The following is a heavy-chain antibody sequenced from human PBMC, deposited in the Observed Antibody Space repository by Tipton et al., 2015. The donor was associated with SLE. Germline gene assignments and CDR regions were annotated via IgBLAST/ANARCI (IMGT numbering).Heavy chain of an antibody. V-gene: IGHV3-74*01. CDR1: GFTFSSYW. CDR3: ASRLGSWYGIDP. CDR2: INSDGSST. Sequence: SLRLSCAASGFTFSSYWMHWVRQAPGKGLVWVSRINSDGSSTSYADSVKGRFTISRDNAKNTLYLQMNSLRAEDTAVYYCASRLGSWYGIDPWGQGTLVTVSS. D-gene: IGHD6-13*01. J-gene: IGHJ5*02.